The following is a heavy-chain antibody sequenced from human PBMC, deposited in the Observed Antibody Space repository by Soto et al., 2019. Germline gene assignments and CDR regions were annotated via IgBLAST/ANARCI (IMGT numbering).Heavy chain of an antibody. D-gene: IGHD2-15*01. CDR1: GFTFDDYA. CDR2: ISWNSGSI. J-gene: IGHJ4*02. V-gene: IGHV3-9*01. CDR3: AKDSYCSGGSCYTGFDY. Sequence: PGGSLRLSCAASGFTFDDYAMHWVRQAPGKGLEWVSGISWNSGSIGYADSVKGRFTISRDNAKNSLYLQMNSLRAEDTALYYCAKDSYCSGGSCYTGFDYWGQGTLVTVSS.